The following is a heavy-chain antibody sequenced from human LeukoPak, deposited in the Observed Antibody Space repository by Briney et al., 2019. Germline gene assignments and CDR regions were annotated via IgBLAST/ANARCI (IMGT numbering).Heavy chain of an antibody. Sequence: PSQTLSLTCTVSGGSISSGGYYWSWIRQPPGKGLEWIGYIYYSGSTYYDPSLKSRVTISVDTSKNQFSLKLSSVTAADTAVYYCARGKGSSWSRVTSNFDYWGQGTLVTVSS. CDR2: IYYSGST. CDR1: GGSISSGGYY. CDR3: ARGKGSSWSRVTSNFDY. D-gene: IGHD6-13*01. V-gene: IGHV4-31*03. J-gene: IGHJ4*02.